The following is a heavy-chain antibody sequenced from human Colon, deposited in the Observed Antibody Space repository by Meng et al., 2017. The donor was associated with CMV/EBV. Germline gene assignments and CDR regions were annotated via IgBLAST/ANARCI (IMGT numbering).Heavy chain of an antibody. CDR2: NSGSGGST. CDR1: GFTFSSYA. J-gene: IGHJ4*02. Sequence: GESLKISCAASGFTFSSYAMSWVRQAPGKGLEWVSANSGSGGSTYYADSVKGRFTISRDNSKNTLYLQMNSLRAEDTAVYYCAKGDIVVVPVYWGQGTLVTVSS. D-gene: IGHD2-2*01. V-gene: IGHV3-23*01. CDR3: AKGDIVVVPVY.